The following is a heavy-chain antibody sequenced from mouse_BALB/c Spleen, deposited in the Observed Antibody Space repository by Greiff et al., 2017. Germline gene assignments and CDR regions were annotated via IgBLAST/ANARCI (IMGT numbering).Heavy chain of an antibody. CDR1: GYTFTDYT. CDR2: INPNNGGT. V-gene: IGHV1-18*01. Sequence: VQLQQSGPELVKPGASVKISCKTSGYTFTDYTMHWVKQSHGKSLEWLGGINPNNGGTSYNQKFKGKATLTVDKSSSTAYMELRSLTYEDSAVYYCAWDNDGHYAMDYWGQGTSVTVSS. CDR3: AWDNDGHYAMDY. D-gene: IGHD2-4*01. J-gene: IGHJ4*01.